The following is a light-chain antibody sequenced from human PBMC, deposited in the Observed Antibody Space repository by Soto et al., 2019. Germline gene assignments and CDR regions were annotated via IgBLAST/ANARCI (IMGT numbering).Light chain of an antibody. V-gene: IGKV3-15*01. CDR1: ESVSTN. CDR3: QQYSIWRT. J-gene: IGKJ1*01. CDR2: GAT. Sequence: EIEITQSPATLSLAPGERVTLSCRASESVSTNLAWYPQKAGQAPRLLIYGATTRATGIPTRFSGSWSRTEFTLTISSLQSEDFAVYYCQQYSIWRTFGQGTKVDNK.